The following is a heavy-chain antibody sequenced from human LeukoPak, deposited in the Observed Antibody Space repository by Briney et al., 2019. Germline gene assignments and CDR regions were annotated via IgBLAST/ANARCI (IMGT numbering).Heavy chain of an antibody. CDR3: AKDYSDSRVGDVFFEY. CDR1: GLTFSNYA. J-gene: IGHJ4*02. CDR2: IPRGFTP. V-gene: IGHV3-23*01. D-gene: IGHD1-26*01. Sequence: PGGSRRLSCAASGLTFSNYAMRWFRQAPGKGLEWVSGIPRGFTPNFADSVKGRFTISTANSKTTFHLQMNSLRAEDTAVYYCAKDYSDSRVGDVFFEYWGQGTLVTVSS.